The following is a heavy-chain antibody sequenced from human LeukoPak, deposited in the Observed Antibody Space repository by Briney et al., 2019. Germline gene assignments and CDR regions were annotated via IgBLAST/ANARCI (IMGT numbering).Heavy chain of an antibody. J-gene: IGHJ4*02. CDR3: ARAPFGYSSSSTFDY. D-gene: IGHD6-6*01. CDR2: IYPGDSDT. V-gene: IGHV5-51*01. CDR1: GYSFTSYW. Sequence: GESLQISCKGSGYSFTSYWIGWVRQMPGKGLEWMGIIYPGDSDTRYSPSFQGQVTISADKSISTAYLQWSSLRTEDTAVYYCARAPFGYSSSSTFDYWGQGTLVTVSS.